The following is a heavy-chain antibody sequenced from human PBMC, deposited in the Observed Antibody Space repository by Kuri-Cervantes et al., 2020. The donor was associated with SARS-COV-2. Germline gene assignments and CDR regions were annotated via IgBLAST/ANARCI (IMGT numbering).Heavy chain of an antibody. CDR2: MWYDGVNK. J-gene: IGHJ6*03. CDR1: GFTFSSYG. D-gene: IGHD6-19*01. CDR3: ARARGIAVAGTRYYYYYYMDV. V-gene: IGHV3-33*01. Sequence: GGSLRLSCAASGFTFSSYGMHWVRQAPGKGLEWVAVMWYDGVNKYYADSVKGRFTISRDNSKNTLYLQMNSLRAEDTSVYYCARARGIAVAGTRYYYYYYMDVWGKGTTVTVS.